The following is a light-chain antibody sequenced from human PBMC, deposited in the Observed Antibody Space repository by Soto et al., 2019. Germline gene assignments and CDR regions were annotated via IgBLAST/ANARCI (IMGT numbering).Light chain of an antibody. CDR3: QQTFTPPRT. CDR2: AAS. V-gene: IGKV1-39*01. CDR1: QAINTY. Sequence: DLQMTQSPSSLSASVGDRVSITCRASQAINTYLNWYQKTPGKAPKLLIYAASSLQSGVPSRFSGRASETHFSLTISSLQPEDFATYYCQQTFTPPRTFGQGTNLEI. J-gene: IGKJ2*02.